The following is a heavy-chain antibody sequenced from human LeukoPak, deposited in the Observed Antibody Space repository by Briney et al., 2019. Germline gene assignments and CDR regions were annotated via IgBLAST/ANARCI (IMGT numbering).Heavy chain of an antibody. CDR1: GITFTSYC. J-gene: IGHJ3*02. Sequence: GGSLRLSCAASGITFTSYCMHSVRQAPGKGLVWVSRINSDGSSTSYADSVKGRFTISRDNAKNTLYLQMNSLRAEDTAVYYCATPGEVWWYAFDIWGQGTMVTVSS. CDR3: ATPGEVWWYAFDI. V-gene: IGHV3-74*01. D-gene: IGHD2-21*01. CDR2: INSDGSST.